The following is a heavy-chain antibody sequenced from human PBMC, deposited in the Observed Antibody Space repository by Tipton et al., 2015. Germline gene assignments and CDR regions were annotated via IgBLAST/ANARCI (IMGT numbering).Heavy chain of an antibody. V-gene: IGHV4-39*01. CDR2: IYYSGST. CDR3: ASSNYYDTCWY. J-gene: IGHJ4*02. Sequence: TLSLTCTVSGASISSIFSFWGWIRQPPGKGLEWIGTIYYSGSTYYNPSLKSRVTISVDTSKNQFSLNLSSVTAADTALYYCASSNYYDTCWYWGQGTLVTVSS. CDR1: GASISSIFSF. D-gene: IGHD3-22*01.